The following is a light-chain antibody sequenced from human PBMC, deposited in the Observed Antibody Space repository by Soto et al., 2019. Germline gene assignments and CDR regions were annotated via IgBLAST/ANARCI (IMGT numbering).Light chain of an antibody. CDR3: QQSYSTPYT. Sequence: DIQMTQSPSSLAASVGDRVTVTCRASQTFANYLNWYQQKPGKAPKLLIYTASTLQIGVPSRFSGSGSGTEFTLTISSLQPEDSATYYCQQSYSTPYTFGQGTKREIK. J-gene: IGKJ2*01. CDR1: QTFANY. V-gene: IGKV1-39*01. CDR2: TAS.